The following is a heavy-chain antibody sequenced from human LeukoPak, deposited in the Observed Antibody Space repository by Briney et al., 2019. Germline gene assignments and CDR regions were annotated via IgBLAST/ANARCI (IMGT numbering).Heavy chain of an antibody. CDR3: ARDPATVTSYFDY. CDR2: IWYDGSKK. J-gene: IGHJ4*02. V-gene: IGHV3-33*01. Sequence: PGGPVRLSCAVSGLTFSNHGFHWVRQPPGEGLEWVAVIWYDGSKKYYADSVKGRFTISRDDSKSTLYLQMNSLRVEDTAIYYCARDPATVTSYFDYWGQGTLVTVSS. CDR1: GLTFSNHG. D-gene: IGHD4-17*01.